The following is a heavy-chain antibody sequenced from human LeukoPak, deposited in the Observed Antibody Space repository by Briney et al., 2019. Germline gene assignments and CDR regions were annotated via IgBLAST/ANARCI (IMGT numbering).Heavy chain of an antibody. Sequence: PSETLSLTCTVSGGSIGSSSYYWGWIRQPPGKGLEWIGSIYYSGSTYYNPSLKSRVTISVDTSKNQFSLKLSSVTAADTAVYYCARPNSSGWYYFDYWGQGTLVTVSS. V-gene: IGHV4-39*01. CDR2: IYYSGST. J-gene: IGHJ4*02. CDR1: GGSIGSSSYY. CDR3: ARPNSSGWYYFDY. D-gene: IGHD6-19*01.